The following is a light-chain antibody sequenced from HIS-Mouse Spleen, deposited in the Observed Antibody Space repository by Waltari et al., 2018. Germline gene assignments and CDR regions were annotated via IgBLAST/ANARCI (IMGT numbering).Light chain of an antibody. J-gene: IGLJ2*01. CDR1: NIGSKS. CDR3: QVWDSSSDHLVV. Sequence: SYVLTQPPSVSVAPGKTARITCGGNNIGSKSVHWYQQKPGQAPVLVVYDDSDRPSGIAVRFSGSNSGNPATRTISRVEAGDEADYYCQVWDSSSDHLVVFGGGTKLTVL. CDR2: DDS. V-gene: IGLV3-21*03.